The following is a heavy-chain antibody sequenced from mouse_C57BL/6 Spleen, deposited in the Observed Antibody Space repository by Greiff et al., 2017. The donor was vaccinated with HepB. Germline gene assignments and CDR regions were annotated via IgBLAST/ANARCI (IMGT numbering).Heavy chain of an antibody. V-gene: IGHV1-26*01. CDR3: ARKRDGYYPFDY. J-gene: IGHJ2*01. CDR1: GYTFTDYY. CDR2: INPNNGGT. Sequence: EVQLQQSGPELVKPGASVKISCKASGYTFTDYYMNWVKQSHGKSLEWIGDINPNNGGTSYNQKFKGKATLTVDKSSSTAYMELRSLTSEDSAVYYCARKRDGYYPFDYWGQGTTLTVSS. D-gene: IGHD2-3*01.